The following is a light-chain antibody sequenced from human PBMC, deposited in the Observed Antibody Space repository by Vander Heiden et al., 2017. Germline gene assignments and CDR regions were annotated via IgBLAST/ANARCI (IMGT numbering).Light chain of an antibody. V-gene: IGKV1-33*01. CDR2: DAS. CDR1: QDISNY. Sequence: DIQMTQSPSSLSASVGDRVTITCQASQDISNYLNWYQPKPGKAPKLLIYDASNLETGVPSRFSGSGSGTDFTFTVSSLQPEDIATYYCQQYDNLPLTFGPGTKVDIK. CDR3: QQYDNLPLT. J-gene: IGKJ3*01.